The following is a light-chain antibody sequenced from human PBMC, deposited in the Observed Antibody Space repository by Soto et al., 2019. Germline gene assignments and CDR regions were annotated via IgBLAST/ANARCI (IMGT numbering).Light chain of an antibody. V-gene: IGLV4-69*01. J-gene: IGLJ2*01. CDR2: LNSDGSH. CDR1: SGHSSYA. Sequence: QLVLTQSPSASASLGASVKLTCTLSSGHSSYAIAWHQQRPEKGPRYLMKLNSDGSHSKGDGIPDRFSGASSGAERYLTISSLQSDEADEYNRQNLCAGIQVFVGRAELTAL. CDR3: QNLCAGIQV.